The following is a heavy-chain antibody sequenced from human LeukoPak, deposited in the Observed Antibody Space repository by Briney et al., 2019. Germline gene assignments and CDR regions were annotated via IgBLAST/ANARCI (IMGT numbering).Heavy chain of an antibody. D-gene: IGHD1-26*01. CDR2: LHSSGST. CDR1: GGSISSYS. J-gene: IGHJ3*02. V-gene: IGHV4-4*07. Sequence: SKTLSLTCTVSGGSISSYSWTWIRQPAGKGLDWIGRLHSSGSTNCNPSLKSRVTMSIDTSKNQFSLKLSSVTAADTAVYYCARDPGNDAFDIWGQGTTVTVSS. CDR3: ARDPGNDAFDI.